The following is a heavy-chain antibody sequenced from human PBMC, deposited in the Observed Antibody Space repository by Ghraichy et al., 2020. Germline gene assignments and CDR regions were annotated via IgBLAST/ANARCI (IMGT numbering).Heavy chain of an antibody. CDR2: IFTSGGT. CDR3: AAIIHEYGDRPRTNFDY. Sequence: ETLSLTCTVSGDSMSIYYWSWIRQPAGKGLEWIGRIFTSGGTNYNPSLKSRVTMSVDTSKNQFSLKLSSVTAADTAVYYCAAIIHEYGDRPRTNFDYWGQGTLVTVSS. D-gene: IGHD4-17*01. CDR1: GDSMSIYY. V-gene: IGHV4-4*07. J-gene: IGHJ4*02.